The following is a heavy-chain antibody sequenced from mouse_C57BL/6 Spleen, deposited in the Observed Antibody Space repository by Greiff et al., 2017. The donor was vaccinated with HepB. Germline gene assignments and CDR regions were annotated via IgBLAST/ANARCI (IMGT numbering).Heavy chain of an antibody. Sequence: DVKLVESGGDLVKPGGSLKLSCAASGFTFSSYGMSWVRQTPDKRLEWVATISSGGSYTYYPDSVKGRFTISRDNAKNTLYLQMSSLKSEDTAMYYCARHLLRQFAYWGQGTLVTVSA. D-gene: IGHD1-2*01. CDR2: ISSGGSYT. V-gene: IGHV5-6*02. CDR1: GFTFSSYG. CDR3: ARHLLRQFAY. J-gene: IGHJ3*01.